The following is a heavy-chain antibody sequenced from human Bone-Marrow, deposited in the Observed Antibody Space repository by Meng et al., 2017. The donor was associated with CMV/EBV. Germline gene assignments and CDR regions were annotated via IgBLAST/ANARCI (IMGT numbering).Heavy chain of an antibody. J-gene: IGHJ4*02. Sequence: QVQLQESGPGLVKPAXXLSLTCTVSGGSISSYYWSWIRQPAGKGLEWIGRIYTSGSTNYNPSLKSRVTMSVDTSKNQFSLKLSSVTAADTAVYYCASTDFWSGYLGYWGQGTLVTVSS. D-gene: IGHD3-3*01. CDR1: GGSISSYY. CDR2: IYTSGST. CDR3: ASTDFWSGYLGY. V-gene: IGHV4-4*07.